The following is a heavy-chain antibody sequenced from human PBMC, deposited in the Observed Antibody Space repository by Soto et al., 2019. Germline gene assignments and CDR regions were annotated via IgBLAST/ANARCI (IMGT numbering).Heavy chain of an antibody. D-gene: IGHD3-22*01. CDR1: GGSISSGGYY. Sequence: TLSLTCTVSGGSISSGGYYWSWIRQHPGKGLEWIGYIYYGGSTYYNPSLKSRAAISGDTSKNQFSLKLSSVTAADTAVYYCARGGYYYENSGQNAYDYWGQGILVTVSS. J-gene: IGHJ4*01. CDR3: ARGGYYYENSGQNAYDY. CDR2: IYYGGST. V-gene: IGHV4-31*03.